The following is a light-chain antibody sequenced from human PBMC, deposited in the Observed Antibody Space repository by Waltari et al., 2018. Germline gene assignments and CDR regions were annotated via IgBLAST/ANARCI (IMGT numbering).Light chain of an antibody. J-gene: IGKJ5*01. Sequence: DIQMTQSPSYLSASVGDSVTITCRASQTINSYLNWYQQKPGRAPKLLIYGASTLQSGVPSRFSGSGSGTRFTLTISSLQPEDIATYYCQQTYTTLIAFGQGTRLEIK. CDR1: QTINSY. V-gene: IGKV1-39*01. CDR2: GAS. CDR3: QQTYTTLIA.